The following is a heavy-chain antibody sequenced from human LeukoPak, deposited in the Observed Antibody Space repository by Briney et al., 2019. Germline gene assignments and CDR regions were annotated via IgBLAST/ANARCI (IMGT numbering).Heavy chain of an antibody. CDR2: ISSTSSYI. D-gene: IGHD2-21*02. V-gene: IGHV3-21*04. CDR1: GFTFSTYS. CDR3: AKEGAYCGGDCYSYFDY. Sequence: GGSLRLSCAASGFTFSTYSMNWVRQAPGKGLEWVSSISSTSSYIYYADSVKGRFTISRDNAKNTLYLQMNSLRLEDTAVYYCAKEGAYCGGDCYSYFDYWGQGTLVTVSS. J-gene: IGHJ4*02.